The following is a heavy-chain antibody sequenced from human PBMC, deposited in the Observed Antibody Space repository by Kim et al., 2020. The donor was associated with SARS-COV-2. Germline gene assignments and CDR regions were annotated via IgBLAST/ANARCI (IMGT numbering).Heavy chain of an antibody. CDR3: AKDRAPESWELLRGNYFDY. V-gene: IGHV3-23*01. D-gene: IGHD1-26*01. J-gene: IGHJ4*02. Sequence: GGSLRLSCAASGFTFSSYAMSWVRQAPGKGLEWVSAISGSGGSTYYADSVKGRFTISRDNSKNTLYLQMNSLRAEDTAVYYCAKDRAPESWELLRGNYFDYWGQGTLVTVSS. CDR2: ISGSGGST. CDR1: GFTFSSYA.